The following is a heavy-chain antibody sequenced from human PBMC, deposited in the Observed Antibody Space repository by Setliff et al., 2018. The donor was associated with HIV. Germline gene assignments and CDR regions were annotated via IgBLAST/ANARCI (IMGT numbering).Heavy chain of an antibody. Sequence: SETLSLTCTVSGDSISTYCWIWIRQPPGKGLEWIGNIYTSGSTNYNPSLKSRVTISVDTSKNQFSLKVTSVTAADTALYYCARLRSYGDPKRFFDYWGQGTLVTVSS. D-gene: IGHD4-17*01. J-gene: IGHJ4*02. CDR3: ARLRSYGDPKRFFDY. CDR1: GDSISTYC. V-gene: IGHV4-4*08. CDR2: IYTSGST.